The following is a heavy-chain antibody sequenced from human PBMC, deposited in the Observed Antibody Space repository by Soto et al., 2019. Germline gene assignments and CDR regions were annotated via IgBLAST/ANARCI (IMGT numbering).Heavy chain of an antibody. CDR1: GYTFTAYY. CDR3: AKSDYVWGSYRSPFDY. J-gene: IGHJ4*02. D-gene: IGHD3-16*02. Sequence: ASVKVSCKASGYTFTAYYIHWVRQGPGRGLEWVGWINPNSGGTYYAQKFQAWSTMTRDTSISTAYLELSGLTSNDTAVYYCAKSDYVWGSYRSPFDYWGQGTLVTVSS. V-gene: IGHV1-2*04. CDR2: INPNSGGT.